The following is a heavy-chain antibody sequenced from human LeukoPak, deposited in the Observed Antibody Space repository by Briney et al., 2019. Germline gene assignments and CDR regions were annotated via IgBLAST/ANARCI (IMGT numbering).Heavy chain of an antibody. J-gene: IGHJ4*02. CDR3: AKDQGYGGNPYFDY. V-gene: IGHV3-30*18. D-gene: IGHD4-23*01. CDR2: ISYDGSNK. CDR1: GFTFSSYG. Sequence: PGGSLRLSCAASGFTFSSYGMHWVRQAPGKGLEWVAVISYDGSNKYYADSVKGRFTISRDNSKNTLYLQMNSLRAEDTAVYYCAKDQGYGGNPYFDYWGQGTLVTVSS.